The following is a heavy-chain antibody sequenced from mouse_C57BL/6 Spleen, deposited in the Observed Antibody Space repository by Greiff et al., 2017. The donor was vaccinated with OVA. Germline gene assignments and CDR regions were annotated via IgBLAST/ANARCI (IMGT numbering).Heavy chain of an antibody. J-gene: IGHJ2*01. CDR3: ARTNWGYYFDY. CDR1: GFTFSDYY. Sequence: EVQRVESEGGLVQPGSSMKLSCTASGFTFSDYYMAWVRQVPEKGLEWVANINYDGSSTYYLDSLKSRFIISRDNAKNILYLQMSSLKSEDTATYYCARTNWGYYFDYWGQGTTLTVSS. CDR2: INYDGSST. D-gene: IGHD4-1*01. V-gene: IGHV5-16*01.